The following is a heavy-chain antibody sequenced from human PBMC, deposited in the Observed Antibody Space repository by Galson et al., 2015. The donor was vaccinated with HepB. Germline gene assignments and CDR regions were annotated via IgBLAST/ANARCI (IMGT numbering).Heavy chain of an antibody. CDR2: INPNSGGT. J-gene: IGHJ4*02. Sequence: SVKVSCKASGYTFTGYYMHWVRQAPGQGLEWMGWINPNSGGTNYAQKFQGRVTMTRDTSISTAYMELSRLRSDDTAVYYCARGPQRRYSYYCDYWGQGTLVTVSS. V-gene: IGHV1-2*02. CDR3: ARGPQRRYSYYCDY. CDR1: GYTFTGYY. D-gene: IGHD1-1*01.